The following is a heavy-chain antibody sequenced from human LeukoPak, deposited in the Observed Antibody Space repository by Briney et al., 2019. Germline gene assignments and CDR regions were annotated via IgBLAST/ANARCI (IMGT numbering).Heavy chain of an antibody. CDR2: IYTSGST. CDR3: ARGIFGVVNY. J-gene: IGHJ4*02. Sequence: LEWIGRIYTSGSTNYNPSLKSRVTMSVDTSKNQFSLKLSSVTAADTAVYYCARGIFGVVNYWGQGTLVTVSS. V-gene: IGHV4-4*07. D-gene: IGHD3-3*01.